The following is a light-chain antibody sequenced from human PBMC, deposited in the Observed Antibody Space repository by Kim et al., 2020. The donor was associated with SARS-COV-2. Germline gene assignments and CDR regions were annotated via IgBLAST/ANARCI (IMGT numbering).Light chain of an antibody. Sequence: SYELTQPPSVSVSPGQTATIACSGDGLEDRYASWYQQTPGQSPVLVIYEDSKRPSGIPERFSGSNSGNTATLTISGTQSMDEADYHCQTWDSKNVVFGGG. CDR1: GLEDRY. V-gene: IGLV3-1*01. CDR3: QTWDSKNVV. J-gene: IGLJ2*01. CDR2: EDS.